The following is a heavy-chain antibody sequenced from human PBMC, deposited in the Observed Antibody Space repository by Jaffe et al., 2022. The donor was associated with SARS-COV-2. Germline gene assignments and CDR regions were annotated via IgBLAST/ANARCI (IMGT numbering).Heavy chain of an antibody. CDR3: ARVIRAVVTDYWYFDL. D-gene: IGHD3-22*01. Sequence: QVQLQESGPGLVKPSETLSLTCTVSGGSISSYYWSWIRQPPGKGLEWIGYIYYSGSTNYNPSLKSRVTISVDTSKNQFSLKLSSVTAADTAVYYCARVIRAVVTDYWYFDLWGRGTLVTVSS. J-gene: IGHJ2*01. CDR1: GGSISSYY. CDR2: IYYSGST. V-gene: IGHV4-59*01.